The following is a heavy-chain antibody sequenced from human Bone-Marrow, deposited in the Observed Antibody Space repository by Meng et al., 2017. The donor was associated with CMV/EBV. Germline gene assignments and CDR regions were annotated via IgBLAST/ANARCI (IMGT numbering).Heavy chain of an antibody. V-gene: IGHV3-33*06. CDR1: GFTFSSYA. Sequence: GGSLRLSCAASGFTFSSYAMSWVRQAPGKGLEWVAVIWYDGSNKYYADSVKGRFTISRDNSKNTLYLQMNSLRAEDTAVYYCAKDGQRGYYMDVWGQGTTVTVSS. D-gene: IGHD5-18*01. CDR3: AKDGQRGYYMDV. CDR2: IWYDGSNK. J-gene: IGHJ6*02.